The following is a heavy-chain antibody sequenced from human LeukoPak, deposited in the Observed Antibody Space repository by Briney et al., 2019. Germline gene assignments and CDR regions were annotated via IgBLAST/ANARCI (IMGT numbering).Heavy chain of an antibody. CDR1: GVSISSYY. J-gene: IGHJ3*01. D-gene: IGHD6-13*01. Sequence: PSETLSLTCTVSGVSISSYYWSWIRQPPGKGLEWIGEINHSGSTNYNPSLESRVTISVDTSKNQFSLKLSSVTAVDTAVYYCAHSRLAGTDAFDVWGQGTMVTVSS. V-gene: IGHV4-34*01. CDR3: AHSRLAGTDAFDV. CDR2: INHSGST.